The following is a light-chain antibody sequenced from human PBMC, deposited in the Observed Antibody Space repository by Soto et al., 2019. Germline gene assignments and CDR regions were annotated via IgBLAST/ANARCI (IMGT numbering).Light chain of an antibody. Sequence: QSVLTQPASVSGSPGQSITISCTGTSSDVGSYNLVSWCQQHPGKAPKLMIYEGSKRPSGVSNRFSGSKSGNTASLTISGLQAEDEADYYCCSYAGSSPYVFGTVTKVTV. CDR2: EGS. J-gene: IGLJ1*01. CDR3: CSYAGSSPYV. V-gene: IGLV2-23*01. CDR1: SSDVGSYNL.